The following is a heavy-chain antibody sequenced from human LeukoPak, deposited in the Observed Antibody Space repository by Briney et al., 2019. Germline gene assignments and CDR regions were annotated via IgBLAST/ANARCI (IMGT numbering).Heavy chain of an antibody. V-gene: IGHV4-31*03. J-gene: IGHJ6*03. CDR3: ARGHGDYYMDV. D-gene: IGHD4-17*01. CDR1: GGSISSNAYY. CDR2: IYDIGST. Sequence: PSQTLSLTCTVSGGSISSNAYYCPWIRQHPGKGLEWIGYIYDIGSTSYNPSLESRVTISVDTSKTQFSLRLSSVTAADTALYYCARGHGDYYMDVWGKGTTVTVSS.